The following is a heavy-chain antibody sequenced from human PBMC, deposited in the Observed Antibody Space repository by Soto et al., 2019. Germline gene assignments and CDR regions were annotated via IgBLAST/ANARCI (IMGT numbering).Heavy chain of an antibody. CDR3: ARETPSYCSGGSCRENWFDP. Sequence: SVKVSCKASGGTFSSYAISWVRQAPGQGLEWMGGIIPIFGTANYAQRFQGRVTITADKSTSTAYMELSSLRSEDTAVYYCARETPSYCSGGSCRENWFDPWGQGTLVTVSS. D-gene: IGHD2-15*01. CDR1: GGTFSSYA. CDR2: IIPIFGTA. J-gene: IGHJ5*02. V-gene: IGHV1-69*06.